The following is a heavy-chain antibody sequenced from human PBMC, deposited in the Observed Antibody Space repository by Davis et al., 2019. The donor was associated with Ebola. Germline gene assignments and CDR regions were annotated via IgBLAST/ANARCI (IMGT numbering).Heavy chain of an antibody. Sequence: SETLSLTCTVSDASISAYCWSWIRQPPGKGLEWIGHIYYGVNTNYNPSLKGRVTMSVDRSNNQFSMHLTSVTAADTAIYYCARAERGYSYGYWGQGTLVTVSS. CDR3: ARAERGYSYGY. V-gene: IGHV4-59*01. CDR2: IYYGVNT. CDR1: DASISAYC. J-gene: IGHJ4*02. D-gene: IGHD5-18*01.